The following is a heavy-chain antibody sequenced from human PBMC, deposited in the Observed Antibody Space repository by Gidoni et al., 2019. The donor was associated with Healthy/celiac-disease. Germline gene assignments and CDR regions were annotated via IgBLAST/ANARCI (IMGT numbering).Heavy chain of an antibody. J-gene: IGHJ6*03. Sequence: QVQLVQSGAEVKKPGASVKVSCKASGYTFTSYYMHWVRQTPGQGLEWMGIINPSGGSTSYAQKFQGRVTMTRDTSTSTVYMELSSLRSEDTAVYYCARFRRAKEYYMDVWGKGTTVTVSS. CDR2: INPSGGST. V-gene: IGHV1-46*03. CDR3: ARFRRAKEYYMDV. CDR1: GYTFTSYY.